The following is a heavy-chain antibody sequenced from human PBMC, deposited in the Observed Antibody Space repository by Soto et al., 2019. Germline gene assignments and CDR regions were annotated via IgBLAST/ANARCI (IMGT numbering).Heavy chain of an antibody. Sequence: GASVKVSCKASGGTFSSHAISWVRQAPGQGLEWMGGIIPIFGTANYAQKFQGRVTITADESTSTAYMELSSLRSEDTAVYYCARVRYYDSSGYYGREDYWGQGTLVTVSS. J-gene: IGHJ4*02. D-gene: IGHD3-22*01. CDR1: GGTFSSHA. CDR3: ARVRYYDSSGYYGREDY. V-gene: IGHV1-69*13. CDR2: IIPIFGTA.